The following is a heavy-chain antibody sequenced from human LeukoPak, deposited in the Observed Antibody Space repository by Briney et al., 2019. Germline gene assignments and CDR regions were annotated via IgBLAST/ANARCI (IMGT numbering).Heavy chain of an antibody. CDR3: ASQQWLAD. CDR2: IYYSGST. V-gene: IGHV4-31*03. CDR1: GGSISNGDHY. D-gene: IGHD6-19*01. J-gene: IGHJ4*02. Sequence: KPSETLSLTCTVSGGSISNGDHYWSWIRQHPGKGLEWIGHIYYSGSTCYNPSLMSRVTISADTSKNQFSLKLSSVTAADTAVYYCASQQWLADWGQGILVTVSS.